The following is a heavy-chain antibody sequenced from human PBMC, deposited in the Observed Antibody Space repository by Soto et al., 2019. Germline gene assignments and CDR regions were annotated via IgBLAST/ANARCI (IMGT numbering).Heavy chain of an antibody. CDR2: IKQDGSEE. D-gene: IGHD6-13*01. V-gene: IGHV3-7*01. CDR1: GFTFSSYW. Sequence: EVQLVESGGGLVQPGGSLRLSCVDSGFTFSSYWMSWVLQAPVKGLEWVGNIKQDGSEENYVDSVKGGFTISRDNAKNSMYLQMNSLRVEDTAVYYCARIAASGRGWDVWGQGTTVVVSS. J-gene: IGHJ6*02. CDR3: ARIAASGRGWDV.